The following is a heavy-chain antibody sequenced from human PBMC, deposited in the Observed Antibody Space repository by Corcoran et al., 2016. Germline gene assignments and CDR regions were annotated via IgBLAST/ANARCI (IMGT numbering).Heavy chain of an antibody. CDR3: AKDTTVTICDY. CDR1: GFTFSSYG. V-gene: IGHV3-30*18. D-gene: IGHD4-17*01. J-gene: IGHJ4*02. CDR2: ISYDGSNK. Sequence: QVQLVESGGGVVQPGRSLRLSCAASGFTFSSYGMHWVRQAPGKGLEWVAVISYDGSNKYYADSVKGRFTISRDNSKNTLYLQMNSLRDEDTAVYYWAKDTTVTICDYWGQGTLVTVSS.